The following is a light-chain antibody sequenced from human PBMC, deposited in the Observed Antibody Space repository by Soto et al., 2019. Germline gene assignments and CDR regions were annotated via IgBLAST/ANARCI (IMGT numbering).Light chain of an antibody. J-gene: IGLJ1*01. Sequence: QSSLTPPPSVSGAPAQMVTISCTGTSSNIGAGYHVHWYQQHPGIAPKLLISHNNNRPSGVPDRFSGSKSDTSASLAITGLQADDEADYYCVSYDNSLSGYVFGTGTKVTVL. CDR3: VSYDNSLSGYV. CDR2: HNN. V-gene: IGLV1-40*01. CDR1: SSNIGAGYH.